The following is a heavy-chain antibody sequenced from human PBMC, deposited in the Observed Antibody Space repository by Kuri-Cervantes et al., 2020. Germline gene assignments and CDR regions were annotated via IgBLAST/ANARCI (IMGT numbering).Heavy chain of an antibody. CDR3: ARVFGYSDAFDI. Sequence: ETLSLTCAASGFTFSSYAMSWARQAPGKGLEWVSVIYSGGSTYYADSVKGRFTISRDNSKNTLYLQMNSLRAEDTAVYYCARVFGYSDAFDIWGQGTMVTV. CDR2: IYSGGST. CDR1: GFTFSSYA. D-gene: IGHD5-18*01. J-gene: IGHJ3*02. V-gene: IGHV3-53*01.